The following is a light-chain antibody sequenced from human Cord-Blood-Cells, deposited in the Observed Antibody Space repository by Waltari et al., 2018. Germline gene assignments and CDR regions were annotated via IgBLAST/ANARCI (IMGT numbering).Light chain of an antibody. J-gene: IGKJ2*01. CDR3: QQYNNWPPYT. CDR2: GAS. CDR1: QSVSSN. V-gene: IGKV3-15*01. Sequence: ELVMTQSPPTLFVSTGERATLSCRASQSVSSNLAWYQQKPDQAPRLLIYGASTRSTGIPARFSGSGSGTEFTLTISSLQSEDFAVYYCQQYNNWPPYTFGQGTKLEIK.